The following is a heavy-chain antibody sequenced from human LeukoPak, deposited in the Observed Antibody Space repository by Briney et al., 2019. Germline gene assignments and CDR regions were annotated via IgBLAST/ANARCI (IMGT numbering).Heavy chain of an antibody. J-gene: IGHJ6*03. CDR1: GFTFSSYS. D-gene: IGHD3-9*01. Sequence: QPGGSLRLSRAASGFTFSSYSMNWVRQAPGKGLEWVSSISSSSSYIYYADSVKGRFTISRDNAKNSLYLQMNSLRAEDTALYYCARDAPLDWYYYYMDVWGKGTTVTVSS. CDR2: ISSSSSYI. CDR3: ARDAPLDWYYYYMDV. V-gene: IGHV3-21*04.